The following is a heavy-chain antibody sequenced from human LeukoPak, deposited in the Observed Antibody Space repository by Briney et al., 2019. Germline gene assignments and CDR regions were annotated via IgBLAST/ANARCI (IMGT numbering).Heavy chain of an antibody. CDR2: IYYSGST. CDR3: ARRPYYYDSSGSYYFDY. D-gene: IGHD3-22*01. Sequence: SETLSLTCTVSGGSITIYYWSWIRQPPGKGLEWIGYIYYSGSTNYNPSLKSRVTISVDTSKNQFSLKLSSVTAADTAVYYCARRPYYYDSSGSYYFDYWGQGTLVTVSS. CDR1: GGSITIYY. V-gene: IGHV4-59*12. J-gene: IGHJ4*02.